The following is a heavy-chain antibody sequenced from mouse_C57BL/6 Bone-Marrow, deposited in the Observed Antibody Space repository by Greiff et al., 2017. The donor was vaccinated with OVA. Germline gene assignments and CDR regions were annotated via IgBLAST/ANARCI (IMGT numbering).Heavy chain of an antibody. V-gene: IGHV1-55*01. J-gene: IGHJ3*01. CDR3: AGYYGSSPGLGY. CDR1: GYTFTSYW. D-gene: IGHD1-1*01. CDR2: IYPGSGST. Sequence: QVQLQQPGAELVKPGASVKMSCKASGYTFTSYWITWVKQRPGQGLEWIGDIYPGSGSTNYNEKFKSKATLTVDTSSSTAYMQLSSLTSEDSAVYYCAGYYGSSPGLGYWGQGTLVTVSA.